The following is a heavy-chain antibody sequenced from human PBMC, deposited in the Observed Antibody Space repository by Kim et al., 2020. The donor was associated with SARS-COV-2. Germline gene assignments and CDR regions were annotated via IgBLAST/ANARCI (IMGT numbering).Heavy chain of an antibody. CDR1: GGSISSYY. J-gene: IGHJ3*02. CDR2: IYYSGST. D-gene: IGHD3-22*01. V-gene: IGHV4-59*08. CDR3: ARLVRTYYYDGAFDI. Sequence: SETLSLTCTVSGGSISSYYWSWIRQPPGKGLEWIGYIYYSGSTNYNPSLKSRVTISVDTSKNQFSLKLSSVTAADTAVYYCARLVRTYYYDGAFDIWGQGTMVTVSS.